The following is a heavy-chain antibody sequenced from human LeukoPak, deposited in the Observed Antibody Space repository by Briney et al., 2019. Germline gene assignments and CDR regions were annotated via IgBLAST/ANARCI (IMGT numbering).Heavy chain of an antibody. CDR1: GFTFSSYA. D-gene: IGHD1-26*01. J-gene: IGHJ4*02. V-gene: IGHV4-34*01. Sequence: GSLRLSCAASGFTFSSYAMHWVRQAPGKGLEWIGEINHSGSTNYNPSLKSRVTISVDTSKNQFSLKLSSVTAADTAVYYCARGQVVGATDFDYWGQGTLVTVSS. CDR3: ARGQVVGATDFDY. CDR2: INHSGST.